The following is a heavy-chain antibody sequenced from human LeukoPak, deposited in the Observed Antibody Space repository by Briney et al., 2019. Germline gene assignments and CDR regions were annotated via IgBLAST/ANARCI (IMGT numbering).Heavy chain of an antibody. CDR2: INDSGRT. V-gene: IGHV4-34*01. CDR3: ARGPYVWGSYRSNWFGH. Sequence: SETLSLTCAVYGGSFSGYYWSWIRQPPGKGLEWIGEINDSGRTNYNPSLKSRVTISVDTSKNQFSLKLSPVTAADTAVYYCARGPYVWGSYRSNWFGHWGQGTLVTVSS. J-gene: IGHJ5*02. CDR1: GGSFSGYY. D-gene: IGHD3-16*02.